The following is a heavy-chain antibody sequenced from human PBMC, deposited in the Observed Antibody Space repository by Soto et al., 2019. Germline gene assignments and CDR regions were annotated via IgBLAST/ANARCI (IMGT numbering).Heavy chain of an antibody. J-gene: IGHJ4*02. CDR2: IYYSGST. CDR1: GGSISSYY. CDR3: AIVSGVVPAATGFVVVVADDY. D-gene: IGHD2-2*01. Sequence: PSETLSLTCTGSGGSISSYYWRWIRQPPGKGLEWIGYIYYSGSTNYNPSLKSRVTISVDTSKNQFSLKLSCVTSADRAVYDCAIVSGVVPAATGFVVVVADDYWGQGTLVTVSS. V-gene: IGHV4-59*12.